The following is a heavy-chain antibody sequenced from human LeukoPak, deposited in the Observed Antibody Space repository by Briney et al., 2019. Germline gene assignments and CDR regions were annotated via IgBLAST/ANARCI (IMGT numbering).Heavy chain of an antibody. J-gene: IGHJ4*02. CDR1: GGSFSSNS. Sequence: ETLSLTCAVYGGSFSSNSWSWVRQAPGKGLEWVSFIYSGGNTHYSDSVKGRFTISRDNSKNTLYLQMNSLRAEDTAIYYCARRAGEYSHPYDYWGQGTLVTVSS. CDR3: ARRAGEYSHPYDY. D-gene: IGHD2-15*01. CDR2: IYSGGNT. V-gene: IGHV3-53*01.